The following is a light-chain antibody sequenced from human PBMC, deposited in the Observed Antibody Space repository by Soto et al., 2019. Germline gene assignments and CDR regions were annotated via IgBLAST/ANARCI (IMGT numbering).Light chain of an antibody. CDR2: AAS. V-gene: IGKV1-39*01. Sequence: DIPHTQSPSPPSPSLQDRVLNTCRASQSISNHLNWYQQKPGKAPKLLIFAASSLQSGVPSRFSGSRSGPDFTLTISSLQPEDFATYYCQQSYSSPPTFGQGTKVDIK. CDR1: QSISNH. CDR3: QQSYSSPPT. J-gene: IGKJ1*01.